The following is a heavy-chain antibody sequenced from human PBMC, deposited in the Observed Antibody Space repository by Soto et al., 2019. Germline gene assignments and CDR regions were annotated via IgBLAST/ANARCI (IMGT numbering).Heavy chain of an antibody. Sequence: GGSLRLSCAASGFTFSSYAMSWVRQAPGKGLEWVSAISGSGGSTYYADSVKGRFTISRDNSKNTLYLQMNSLRAEDTAVYYCAKNDIVVVPAACPMDVWGKGTTVTVSS. CDR3: AKNDIVVVPAACPMDV. CDR1: GFTFSSYA. V-gene: IGHV3-23*01. J-gene: IGHJ6*03. D-gene: IGHD2-2*01. CDR2: ISGSGGST.